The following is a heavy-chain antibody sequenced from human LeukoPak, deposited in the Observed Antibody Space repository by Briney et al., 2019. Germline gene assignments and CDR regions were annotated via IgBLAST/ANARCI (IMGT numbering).Heavy chain of an antibody. V-gene: IGHV4-4*02. CDR3: ATRYSSDWVIEY. CDR1: VASITSENW. CDR2: SYQSGST. J-gene: IGHJ4*02. D-gene: IGHD6-19*01. Sequence: SETLSLTCGVSVASITSENWWSWVRPPPGKGLEWIGESYQSGSTNYNPSLKSRVTISVDKSKNQFSLRLTSVTAADTAVYYCATRYSSDWVIEYWGQGTLVTVSP.